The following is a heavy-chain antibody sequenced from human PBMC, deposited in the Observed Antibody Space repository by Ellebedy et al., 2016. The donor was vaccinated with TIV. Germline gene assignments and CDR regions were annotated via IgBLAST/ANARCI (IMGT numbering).Heavy chain of an antibody. J-gene: IGHJ4*02. V-gene: IGHV2-70*11. Sequence: SGPTLVKPTETLTLTCTVSGFSLSNARMGVSWIRQPPGKALEWLARIDWDDDKYYSTSLKTRLTISKDTSKNQVVLTMTNMDPVDTATYYCARIRMGRAAAGTFDYWGQGTLVTVSS. CDR1: GFSLSNARMG. CDR3: ARIRMGRAAAGTFDY. CDR2: IDWDDDK. D-gene: IGHD6-13*01.